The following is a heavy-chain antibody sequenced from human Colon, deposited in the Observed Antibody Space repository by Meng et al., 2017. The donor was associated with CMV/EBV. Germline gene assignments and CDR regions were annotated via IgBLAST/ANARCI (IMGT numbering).Heavy chain of an antibody. CDR3: AKEGKWAGATHYFDY. Sequence: SGVTFSNYAMGWVRQAPGKGLEWVSGISGTGDYTYYADSVKGRFTISRDSSRNTLFLQMNSLRVEDTAVYYCAKEGKWAGATHYFDYWGQGTLVTVSS. D-gene: IGHD1-26*01. CDR1: GVTFSNYA. V-gene: IGHV3-23*01. J-gene: IGHJ4*02. CDR2: ISGTGDYT.